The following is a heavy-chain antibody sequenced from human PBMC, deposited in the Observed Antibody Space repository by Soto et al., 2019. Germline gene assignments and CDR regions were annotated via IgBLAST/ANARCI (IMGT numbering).Heavy chain of an antibody. CDR2: IYYSGST. CDR1: GGSVSSGSYY. J-gene: IGHJ6*02. CDR3: ARDEWGSSTSDGNYYYYYGMDV. V-gene: IGHV4-61*01. D-gene: IGHD2-2*01. Sequence: SETLSLTCTVSGGSVSSGSYYWSWIRQPPGKGLEWIGYIYYSGSTNYNPSLKSRVTISVDTSKNQFSLKLSSVTAADTAVYYCARDEWGSSTSDGNYYYYYGMDVWGQGTTVTVSS.